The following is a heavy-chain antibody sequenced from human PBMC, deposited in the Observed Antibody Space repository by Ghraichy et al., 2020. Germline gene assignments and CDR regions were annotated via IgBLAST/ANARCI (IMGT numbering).Heavy chain of an antibody. CDR1: GFTFSSYA. J-gene: IGHJ3*02. CDR2: ISYDGSNK. Sequence: LSLTCAASGFTFSSYAMHWVRQAPGKGLEWVAVISYDGSNKYYADSVKGRFTISRDNSKNTLYLQMNSLRAEDTAVYYCARDKEDLTYYYDSSGYYGGAFDIWGQGTMVTVSS. CDR3: ARDKEDLTYYYDSSGYYGGAFDI. D-gene: IGHD3-22*01. V-gene: IGHV3-30*04.